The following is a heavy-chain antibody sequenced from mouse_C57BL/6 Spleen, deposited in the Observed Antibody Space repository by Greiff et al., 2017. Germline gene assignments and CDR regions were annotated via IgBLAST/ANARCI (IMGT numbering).Heavy chain of an antibody. CDR3: ARGGHGNWYFDV. CDR1: GYAFSSYW. D-gene: IGHD1-1*01. V-gene: IGHV1-80*01. J-gene: IGHJ1*03. Sequence: VQLQQSGAELVKPGASVKISCKASGYAFSSYWMNWVKQRPGKGLEWIGQIYPGDGDTNYNGKFKGKATLTADKSSSTAYMQLSSLTSEDSAVYFCARGGHGNWYFDVCGTGTTVTVSS. CDR2: IYPGDGDT.